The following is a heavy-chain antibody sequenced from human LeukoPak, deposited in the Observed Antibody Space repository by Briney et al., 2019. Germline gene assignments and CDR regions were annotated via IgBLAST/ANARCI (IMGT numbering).Heavy chain of an antibody. D-gene: IGHD3-22*01. CDR3: ARRATYYYDSSGYLNIDY. J-gene: IGHJ4*02. V-gene: IGHV4-34*01. CDR1: GGSFSGYY. CDR2: INHSGST. Sequence: SETLSLTCAVYGGSFSGYYWSWIRQPPGKGLEWIGEINHSGSTNYNPSLKSRVTISVDTSKNQFSLKLSSVTAADTAVHYCARRATYYYDSSGYLNIDYWGQGTLVTVSS.